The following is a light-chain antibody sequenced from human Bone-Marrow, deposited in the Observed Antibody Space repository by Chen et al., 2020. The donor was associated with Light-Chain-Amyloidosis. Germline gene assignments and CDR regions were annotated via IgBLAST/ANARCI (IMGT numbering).Light chain of an antibody. CDR1: SSDVGSYNL. V-gene: IGLV2-23*02. J-gene: IGLJ2*01. CDR3: SSYAGGTTFVI. CDR2: DDS. Sequence: QSALTQPASASGSPGQSITLSCTGTSSDVGSYNLVSWYQQHPGKVPNLMIYDDSKRPSGVSDRFSGSKSGNTASLTISGLQAEDEADYYCSSYAGGTTFVIFGGGTKLTVL.